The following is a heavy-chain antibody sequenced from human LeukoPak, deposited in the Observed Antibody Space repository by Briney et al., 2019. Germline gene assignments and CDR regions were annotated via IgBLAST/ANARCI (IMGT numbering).Heavy chain of an antibody. V-gene: IGHV4-39*07. CDR1: GGSISSSSYY. CDR3: ARAPPPFYGSGSYIDY. Sequence: SETLSLTCTVSGGSISSSSYYWGWIRQPPGKGLEWIGSIYYSGSTYYNPSLKSRVTISVDTSKNQFSLKLSSVTAADTAVYYCARAPPPFYGSGSYIDYWGQGTLVTVSS. D-gene: IGHD3-10*01. J-gene: IGHJ4*02. CDR2: IYYSGST.